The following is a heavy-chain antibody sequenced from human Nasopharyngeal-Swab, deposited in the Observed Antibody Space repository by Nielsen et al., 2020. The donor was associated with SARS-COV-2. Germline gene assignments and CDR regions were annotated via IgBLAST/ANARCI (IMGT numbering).Heavy chain of an antibody. CDR1: GGSISSSSYY. Sequence: SETLSLTCTVSGGSISSSSYYWGWIRQPPGKGLEWIGSIYYSGSTNYNPSLKSRVTISVDTSKNQFSLKLSSVTAADTAVYYCARVRRDTIFGVVIIGTFDYWGQGTLVTVSS. D-gene: IGHD3-3*01. CDR3: ARVRRDTIFGVVIIGTFDY. J-gene: IGHJ4*02. CDR2: IYYSGST. V-gene: IGHV4-39*07.